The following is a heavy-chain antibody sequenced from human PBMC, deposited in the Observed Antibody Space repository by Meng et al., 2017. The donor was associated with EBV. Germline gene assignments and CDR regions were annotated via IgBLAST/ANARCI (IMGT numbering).Heavy chain of an antibody. D-gene: IGHD3-10*01. V-gene: IGHV1-69*01. Sequence: VQLQQSGAEVKKPGSAGKVSCRTSGGTCRSDAVSWVRQAPGQGLEWMGGLIPMSGAPHYAQKFQDRVTIIADESTSTHSMELNNLRFEDTAMYYCASESGRGFTPDYWGQGTLVTVSS. CDR2: LIPMSGAP. CDR1: GGTCRSDA. CDR3: ASESGRGFTPDY. J-gene: IGHJ4*02.